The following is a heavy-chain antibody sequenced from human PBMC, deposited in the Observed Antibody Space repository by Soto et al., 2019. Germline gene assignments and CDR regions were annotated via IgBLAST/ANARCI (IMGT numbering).Heavy chain of an antibody. CDR1: RGSINSGGYY. D-gene: IGHD3-22*01. Sequence: QVQLQESGPGLVKPSQTLSLTCTVSRGSINSGGYYWTWIRQYPGKGPEWIGYIYNNGDTFYNPSLTSRVSLFLDTSNSQFSLKLSSVTAADTAVYYCAREVYDSSVFEYWYFDLWGRGTPVTVSS. V-gene: IGHV4-31*03. CDR3: AREVYDSSVFEYWYFDL. J-gene: IGHJ2*01. CDR2: IYNNGDT.